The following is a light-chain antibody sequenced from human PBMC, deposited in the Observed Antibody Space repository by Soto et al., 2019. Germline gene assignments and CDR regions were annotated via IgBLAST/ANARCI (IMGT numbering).Light chain of an antibody. CDR1: SSDLGSRNL. J-gene: IGLJ1*01. CDR2: EGS. Sequence: QSALTQPASVSGSPGQSITISCTGTSSDLGSRNLVSWYQQHPGKAPKLIIYEGSKRPSGVSNRFSGTKSGNTASLTISGLQAEDEADYYCCSYADGSSYVFGTGTKRTVL. V-gene: IGLV2-23*01. CDR3: CSYADGSSYV.